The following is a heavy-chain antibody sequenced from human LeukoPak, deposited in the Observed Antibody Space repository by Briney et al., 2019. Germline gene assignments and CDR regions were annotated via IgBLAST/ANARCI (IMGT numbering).Heavy chain of an antibody. V-gene: IGHV1-46*01. Sequence: ASVKVSCKASGYTFTSYYMYWVRQAPGQGLEWMGIINPSGDNTNYAQKFQGRVTMTRDMSTTTVYMELNSLRAEDTAVYYCAREYYDILTGYLGYMDVWGKGTTVTVSS. D-gene: IGHD3-9*01. CDR2: INPSGDNT. CDR1: GYTFTSYY. CDR3: AREYYDILTGYLGYMDV. J-gene: IGHJ6*03.